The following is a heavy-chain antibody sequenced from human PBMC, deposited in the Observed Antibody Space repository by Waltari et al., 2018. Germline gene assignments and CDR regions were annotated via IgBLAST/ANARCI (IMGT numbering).Heavy chain of an antibody. CDR3: ASVRSGWDF. Sequence: EVQLLESGGGLVQPGGSLRLSCAASGFTFSSYAMNWVRQAPGKGLEWVSAISGSGGTSYYADSVKGRFTISRDNSKNTLYLQMNSLRADDTAVYYCASVRSGWDFWGQGTLVTVSS. J-gene: IGHJ4*02. CDR1: GFTFSSYA. D-gene: IGHD6-19*01. CDR2: ISGSGGTS. V-gene: IGHV3-23*01.